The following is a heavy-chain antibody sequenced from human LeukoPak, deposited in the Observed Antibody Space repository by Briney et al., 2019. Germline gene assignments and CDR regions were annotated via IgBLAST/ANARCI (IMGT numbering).Heavy chain of an antibody. CDR3: ARNEYGDY. Sequence: GESLRLSCTASGFTFSSYEMNWVRQAPGKGLEWVSYIGSSGNSKFYADSVKGRFTISRDNAKNSLYLQISSLRADDTAVYYCARNEYGDYWGQGTLVTVSS. V-gene: IGHV3-48*03. J-gene: IGHJ4*02. CDR2: IGSSGNSK. D-gene: IGHD4/OR15-4a*01. CDR1: GFTFSSYE.